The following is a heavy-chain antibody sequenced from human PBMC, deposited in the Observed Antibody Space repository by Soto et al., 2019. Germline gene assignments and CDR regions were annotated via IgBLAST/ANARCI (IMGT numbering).Heavy chain of an antibody. CDR1: AGTFRSYA. Sequence: ASVKVSCKAAAGTFRSYAMSWVRQAPGQGLEWMGGIIPMFGTPNYAQNFKGRLTITADESTRTAYMELSSLRSEDTAVYYCTSPPEVVPAAGYYYYGMDVWHQGTTGTVSS. CDR3: TSPPEVVPAAGYYYYGMDV. V-gene: IGHV1-69*13. J-gene: IGHJ6*02. D-gene: IGHD2-2*01. CDR2: IIPMFGTP.